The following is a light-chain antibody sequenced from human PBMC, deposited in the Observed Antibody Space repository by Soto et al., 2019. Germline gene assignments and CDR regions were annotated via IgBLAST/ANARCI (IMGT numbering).Light chain of an antibody. J-gene: IGKJ4*01. Sequence: DIQMTQSPPSLSVSVGDRVTITCRASQSISNYLNWYQQKPGKAPKLLIYAASSLQSGVPSRFSGSGSGTDFTLTISSLQPEDFATYHCQQSYSPPPTFGGGTKVEIK. CDR2: AAS. V-gene: IGKV1-39*01. CDR3: QQSYSPPPT. CDR1: QSISNY.